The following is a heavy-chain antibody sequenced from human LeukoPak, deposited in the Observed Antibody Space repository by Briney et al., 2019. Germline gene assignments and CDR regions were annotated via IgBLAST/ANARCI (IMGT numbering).Heavy chain of an antibody. D-gene: IGHD3-9*01. CDR1: GGSISSYY. Sequence: MASETLSLTCTVSGGSISSYYWSWIRQPPGKGLEWIGYIYYSGSTNYNPSLKSRVTISVDTSKNQFSLKLSSVTAADTAVYYCARLGGELRYFDWLRPLSSAFDYWGQGTLVTVSS. CDR2: IYYSGST. V-gene: IGHV4-59*08. CDR3: ARLGGELRYFDWLRPLSSAFDY. J-gene: IGHJ4*02.